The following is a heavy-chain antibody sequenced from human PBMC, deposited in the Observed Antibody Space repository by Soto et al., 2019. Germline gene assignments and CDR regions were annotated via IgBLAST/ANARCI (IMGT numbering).Heavy chain of an antibody. D-gene: IGHD3-3*02. CDR3: ARHSLALRKNNWFDP. V-gene: IGHV4-39*01. J-gene: IGHJ5*02. CDR1: VDSIISSDFY. CDR2: IFYLGSS. Sequence: PSETLSRTGTVSVDSIISSDFYWGWFLQPPGKGLEWIGSIFYLGSSYYNPSLKSRVTMSVDTSKNQFSLRLRSVTAADTALYFCARHSLALRKNNWFDPWGQGIMVTVSS.